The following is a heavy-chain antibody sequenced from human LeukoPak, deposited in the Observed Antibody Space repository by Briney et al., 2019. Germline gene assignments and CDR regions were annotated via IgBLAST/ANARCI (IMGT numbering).Heavy chain of an antibody. CDR1: GFTFDDYA. J-gene: IGHJ4*02. CDR3: AKGYSGFDYLDY. Sequence: GGSLRLSCAASGFTFDDYAMHWVRQAPGKGLEWVSGISWNSGSIGYADSVKGRFTISRDNAKNSLYLQMNSLRAEDTALYYCAKGYSGFDYLDYWGQGTLVTVSS. CDR2: ISWNSGSI. D-gene: IGHD5-12*01. V-gene: IGHV3-9*01.